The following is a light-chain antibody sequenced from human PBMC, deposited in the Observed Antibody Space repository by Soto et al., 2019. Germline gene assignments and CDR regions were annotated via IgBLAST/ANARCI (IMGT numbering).Light chain of an antibody. V-gene: IGKV3-11*01. Sequence: EIVLTQSPATLSSSPGERATLSCRASQSVSSLLAWYQQKPGQAPRLLIYDASNRATGIPARFSGSGSGTDFTLTISSLEPEDFALYYCHQRSNWPPSFGPGTTVDIK. CDR2: DAS. J-gene: IGKJ3*01. CDR3: HQRSNWPPS. CDR1: QSVSSL.